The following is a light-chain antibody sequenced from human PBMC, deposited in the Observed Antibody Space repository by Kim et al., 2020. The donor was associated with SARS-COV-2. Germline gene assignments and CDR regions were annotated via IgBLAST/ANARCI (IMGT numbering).Light chain of an antibody. J-gene: IGKJ5*01. Sequence: SPGERAPLSCRASQTVVNNLAWYQQKPGQAPRLLIYAASTRANGIAARFSGSGSGTDFTLTITSLQSEDSAVYYCQQYNDWPSITFGRGTRLEIK. CDR1: QTVVNN. V-gene: IGKV3-15*01. CDR2: AAS. CDR3: QQYNDWPSIT.